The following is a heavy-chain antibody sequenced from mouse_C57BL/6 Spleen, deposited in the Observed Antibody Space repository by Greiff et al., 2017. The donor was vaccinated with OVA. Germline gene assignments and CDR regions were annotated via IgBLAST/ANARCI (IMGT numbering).Heavy chain of an antibody. CDR3: ARAKLPLLRSSYYAMDY. V-gene: IGHV1-18*01. CDR2: INPNNGGT. D-gene: IGHD1-1*01. Sequence: EVKLQESGPELVKPGASVKIPCKASGYTFTDYNMDWVKQSHGKSLEWIGDINPNNGGTIYNQKFKGKATLTVDKSSSTAYMELRSLTSEDTAVYYCARAKLPLLRSSYYAMDYWGQGTSVTVSS. CDR1: GYTFTDYN. J-gene: IGHJ4*01.